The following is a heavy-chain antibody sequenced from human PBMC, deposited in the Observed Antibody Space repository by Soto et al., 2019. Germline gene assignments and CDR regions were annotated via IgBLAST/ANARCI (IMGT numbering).Heavy chain of an antibody. Sequence: QVQLVQSGAEVKKPGASVKVSCKASGYTFTDYYMHWLRQAPGQGLEWMGWINPDSGGTNYAQKFRGRVTMTRDTSVTTAYMELTRLSSDDTAVYFCARDLIAVRPGWFDPWGQGTLVTVSS. D-gene: IGHD6-6*01. CDR3: ARDLIAVRPGWFDP. V-gene: IGHV1-2*02. CDR1: GYTFTDYY. J-gene: IGHJ5*02. CDR2: INPDSGGT.